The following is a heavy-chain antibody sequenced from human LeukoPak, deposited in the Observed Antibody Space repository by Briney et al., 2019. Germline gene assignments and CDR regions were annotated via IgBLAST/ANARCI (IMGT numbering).Heavy chain of an antibody. D-gene: IGHD6-19*01. CDR3: ARDRIGVAGSWWEDY. Sequence: GASVKVSCNASGYTFTSYTMHWVRQAPGQRLEWMGWTNAGNGNTKYSQKFQGRVTITRDTSASTAYMELSSLRSEDTAVYYCARDRIGVAGSWWEDYWGQGTLVTVSS. CDR1: GYTFTSYT. V-gene: IGHV1-3*01. CDR2: TNAGNGNT. J-gene: IGHJ4*02.